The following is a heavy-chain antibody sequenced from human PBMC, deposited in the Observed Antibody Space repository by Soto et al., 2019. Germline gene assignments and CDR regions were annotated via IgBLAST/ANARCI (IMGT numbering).Heavy chain of an antibody. Sequence: GGSLRLSCAASGFTFSDYYMSWIRQAPGKGLEWVSYISSSSSYTNYADSVKGRFTISRDNAKNSLYLQMNSLRAEDTAVYYCAREAAGSDYFDYWGQGTLVTVSS. CDR1: GFTFSDYY. CDR2: ISSSSSYT. D-gene: IGHD6-13*01. J-gene: IGHJ4*02. V-gene: IGHV3-11*06. CDR3: AREAAGSDYFDY.